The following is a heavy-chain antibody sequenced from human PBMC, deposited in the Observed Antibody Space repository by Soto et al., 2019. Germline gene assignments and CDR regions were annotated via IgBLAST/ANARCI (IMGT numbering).Heavy chain of an antibody. D-gene: IGHD3-22*01. CDR1: GYNFNKYA. Sequence: EVQLLESGGGLRQPGGSLRLSCVASGYNFNKYAVSWVRQAPGKGLEWVSAISSGGDNTHYADSVKGRFTITRDNSKNMLYLEMNSLTVEETAVYYGVRRGQYFDGTGFHGFEIWGHGTRVIDSS. CDR2: ISSGGDNT. CDR3: VRRGQYFDGTGFHGFEI. J-gene: IGHJ3*02. V-gene: IGHV3-23*01.